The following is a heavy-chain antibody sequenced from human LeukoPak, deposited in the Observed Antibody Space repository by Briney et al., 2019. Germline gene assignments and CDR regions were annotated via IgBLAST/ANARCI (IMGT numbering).Heavy chain of an antibody. Sequence: PGGSLRLSCAASGFTFSSYGMHWVRQAPGKGLEWVAFIRYDGSNKYYADSVKGRFTISRDNSKNTLCLQMNSLRAEDTAVYYCARYGGSNYDILTGRRGMDVWGQGTTVTVSS. J-gene: IGHJ6*02. CDR2: IRYDGSNK. CDR1: GFTFSSYG. V-gene: IGHV3-30*02. D-gene: IGHD3-9*01. CDR3: ARYGGSNYDILTGRRGMDV.